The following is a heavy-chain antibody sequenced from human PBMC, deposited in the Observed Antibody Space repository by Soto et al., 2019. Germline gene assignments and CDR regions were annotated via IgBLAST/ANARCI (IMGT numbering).Heavy chain of an antibody. J-gene: IGHJ4*02. CDR2: ISSSSSYI. D-gene: IGHD3-22*01. Sequence: EVQLVESGGGLVKPGGSLRLSCADSGFTFSSYSMNWVRQAPGKVLEWVSSISSSSSYIYYADSVKGRFTISRDNAKNSLYLQMNSLRAEDTAVYYCASHPRDSSGYWYYFDYWGQGTLVTVSS. V-gene: IGHV3-21*01. CDR3: ASHPRDSSGYWYYFDY. CDR1: GFTFSSYS.